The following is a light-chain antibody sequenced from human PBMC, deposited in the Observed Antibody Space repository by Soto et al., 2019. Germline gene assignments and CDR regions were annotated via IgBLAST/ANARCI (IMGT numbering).Light chain of an antibody. CDR3: QQYNRASRTYI. Sequence: DIQLTQSPSTLSASVGDRVTITCRASQSMSIWLAWSQQKPGKAHKSLLYQASRLESGVPSRFSGSGSGTEFTLTISSLQADDAATYYCQQYNRASRTYIFGQGTKLEIK. V-gene: IGKV1-5*03. CDR1: QSMSIW. CDR2: QAS. J-gene: IGKJ2*01.